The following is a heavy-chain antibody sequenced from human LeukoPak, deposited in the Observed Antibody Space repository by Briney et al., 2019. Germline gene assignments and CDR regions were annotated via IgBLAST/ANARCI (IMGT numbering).Heavy chain of an antibody. D-gene: IGHD6-19*01. CDR1: GFTVSSNY. Sequence: GGSLRLSCAASGFTVSSNYMSWVRQVPGKGLEWVSVIYSGGSTYYADSVKGRFTISRDNSKNTLYLQMNRLRGEDTAVYYCARAPYSSGWYFDYWGQGTLVTVSS. J-gene: IGHJ4*02. CDR3: ARAPYSSGWYFDY. CDR2: IYSGGST. V-gene: IGHV3-53*01.